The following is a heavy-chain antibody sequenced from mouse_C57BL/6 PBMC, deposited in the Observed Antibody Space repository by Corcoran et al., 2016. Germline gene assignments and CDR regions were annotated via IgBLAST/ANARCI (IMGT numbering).Heavy chain of an antibody. D-gene: IGHD1-1*02. V-gene: IGHV1-81*01. CDR1: GYTFTSYG. Sequence: QVQLQQSGAELARPGASVKLSCKASGYTFTSYGISWVKQRTGQGLEWIGEIYPRSGNTYYNEKFKGKATLTADKSSSTAYMELRSLTSEDSAVYFCAREEDMDDREFAYWGQGTLVTVSA. CDR3: AREEDMDDREFAY. CDR2: IYPRSGNT. J-gene: IGHJ3*01.